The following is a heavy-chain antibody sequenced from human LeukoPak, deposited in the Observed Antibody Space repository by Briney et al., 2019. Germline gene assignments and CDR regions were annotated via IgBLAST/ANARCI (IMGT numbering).Heavy chain of an antibody. CDR2: ISYDGSNK. CDR3: ARRINYYDSSGYYYVRYFDS. D-gene: IGHD3-22*01. J-gene: IGHJ4*02. CDR1: GFTFSTYG. Sequence: GGSLTPSCAASGFTFSTYGMHWVRQAPGKGLEWVAVISYDGSNKYYADSVKGRFTISRDNAKNTLYLQMNSLGAEDTAVYYCARRINYYDSSGYYYVRYFDSWGQGTLVAVSS. V-gene: IGHV3-30*03.